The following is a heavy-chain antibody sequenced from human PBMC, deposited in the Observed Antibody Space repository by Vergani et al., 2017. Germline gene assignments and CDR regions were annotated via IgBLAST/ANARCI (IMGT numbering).Heavy chain of an antibody. Sequence: QVQLVESGGGLVKPGGSLRLSCAASGFTFSDYYMSLIRQAPGKGLEWVSYISSSGRTRYYADSVKGRFTIPRDNAMNSLYLQLNSLRAEDTAVYYCARVGTEPYDAFDIWGQGTMVTVSS. CDR1: GFTFSDYY. CDR3: ARVGTEPYDAFDI. J-gene: IGHJ3*02. D-gene: IGHD7-27*01. V-gene: IGHV3-11*01. CDR2: ISSSGRTR.